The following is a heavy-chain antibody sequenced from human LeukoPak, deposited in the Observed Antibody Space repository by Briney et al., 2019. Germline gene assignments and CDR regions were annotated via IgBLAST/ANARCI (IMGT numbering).Heavy chain of an antibody. Sequence: GGSLRLSCAASGFTFSNYAIHWVRQAPGKGLDWVAVVSFDGSKKYYADSVKGRFTISRDNSKNTLYLQMNTLRPDDTAVYYCTRAKRGPFDYWGQGTLVTVSS. CDR2: VSFDGSKK. J-gene: IGHJ4*01. CDR1: GFTFSNYA. CDR3: TRAKRGPFDY. V-gene: IGHV3-30-3*01.